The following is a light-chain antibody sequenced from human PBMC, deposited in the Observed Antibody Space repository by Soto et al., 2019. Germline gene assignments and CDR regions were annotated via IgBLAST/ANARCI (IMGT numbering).Light chain of an antibody. CDR2: LGS. CDR3: MQALQSTWT. CDR1: QSLLHSNGYNY. J-gene: IGKJ1*01. Sequence: DIVITHSPLSLPVTPGEPASISCRCSQSLLHSNGYNYLDWYLQKPGQSPQLLIYLGSNRASGVPDRFSGSGSGTDFTLKISRVEAEDVGVYYCMQALQSTWTFGQGTKWIS. V-gene: IGKV2-28*01.